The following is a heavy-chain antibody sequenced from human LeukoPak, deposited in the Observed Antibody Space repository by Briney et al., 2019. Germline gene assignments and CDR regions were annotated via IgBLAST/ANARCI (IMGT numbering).Heavy chain of an antibody. J-gene: IGHJ4*02. V-gene: IGHV4-39*01. CDR3: AKNYLGVPHDY. CDR1: GGSISSFAYY. CDR2: IHNTGST. D-gene: IGHD3-3*01. Sequence: SVTLSLTCTVSGGSISSFAYYWGWIRQPPGKGLEWIATIHNTGSTYYNPSLKSRITISIDASRNQISLELNSVTAADTAIYYCAKNYLGVPHDYWGQGTLDTVSS.